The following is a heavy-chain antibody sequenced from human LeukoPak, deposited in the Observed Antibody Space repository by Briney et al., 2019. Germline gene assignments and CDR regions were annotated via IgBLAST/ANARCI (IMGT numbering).Heavy chain of an antibody. D-gene: IGHD2-21*01. J-gene: IGHJ4*02. CDR2: IYYSGST. V-gene: IGHV4-59*01. CDR3: ARGRVIFDY. Sequence: SETLSLTCTVSGGSINSYYWSWIRQPPGKGLEWIGYIYYSGSTNYNPSLKSRVTTSVDTSKNQFSLKLSSVTAADTAVYYCARGRVIFDYWGQGILVTVSS. CDR1: GGSINSYY.